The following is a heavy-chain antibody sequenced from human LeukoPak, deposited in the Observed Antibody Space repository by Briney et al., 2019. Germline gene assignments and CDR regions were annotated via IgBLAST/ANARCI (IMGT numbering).Heavy chain of an antibody. CDR1: GFIFTTYA. CDR3: ARGTSSTWYDF. CDR2: ISTSGDIT. V-gene: IGHV3-23*01. Sequence: GGSLRLSCAASGFIFTTYAMSWVRQVPGKGLQWVSLISTSGDITYYADSVKGRFTVSRDNSKNTLYLQMNSLRAEDTAVYYCARGTSSTWYDFWGQGTLVTVSP. D-gene: IGHD6-13*01. J-gene: IGHJ5*01.